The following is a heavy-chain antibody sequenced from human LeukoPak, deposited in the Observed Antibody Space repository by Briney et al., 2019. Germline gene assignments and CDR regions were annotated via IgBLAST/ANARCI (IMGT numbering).Heavy chain of an antibody. D-gene: IGHD2-2*01. CDR3: ARGGFRCSSTSCRDY. CDR2: ISYDGSNK. Sequence: PGRSLRLSCAASGFTFSSYAMHWVRQAPGKGLEWVAVISYDGSNKYYADSVKGRFTISRDNSKNTLYLQMNSLRAEDTAVYYCARGGFRCSSTSCRDYWGQGTLVTVSP. J-gene: IGHJ4*02. CDR1: GFTFSSYA. V-gene: IGHV3-30-3*01.